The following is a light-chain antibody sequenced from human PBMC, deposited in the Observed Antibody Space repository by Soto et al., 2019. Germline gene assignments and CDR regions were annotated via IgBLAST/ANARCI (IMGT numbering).Light chain of an antibody. CDR3: CSYAGSRTIYV. J-gene: IGLJ1*01. Sequence: QSALTQPASVSGSPGQSITISCTGTSSDVGGYNLVSWYQHHPGKAPKLMIYEGSKRPSGVSNRFSGSKSGNTASLTISGLQAEDEADYYCCSYAGSRTIYVFGSGNKLTVL. CDR1: SSDVGGYNL. V-gene: IGLV2-23*01. CDR2: EGS.